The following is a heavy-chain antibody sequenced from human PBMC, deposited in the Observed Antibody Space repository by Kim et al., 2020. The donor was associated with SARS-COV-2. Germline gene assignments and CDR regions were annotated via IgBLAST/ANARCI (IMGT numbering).Heavy chain of an antibody. D-gene: IGHD3-10*01. CDR1: GYSFTSYW. CDR3: ARSRRDYGSGSYQPWGFDY. Sequence: GESLKISCKGSGYSFTSYWISWVRQMPGKGLEWMGRIDPSDSYTNYSPSFQGHVTISADKSISTAYLQWSSLKASDTAMYYCARSRRDYGSGSYQPWGFDYWGQGTLVTVSS. J-gene: IGHJ4*02. CDR2: IDPSDSYT. V-gene: IGHV5-10-1*01.